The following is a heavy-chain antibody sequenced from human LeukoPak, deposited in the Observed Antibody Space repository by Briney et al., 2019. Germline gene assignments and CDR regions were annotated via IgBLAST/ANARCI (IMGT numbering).Heavy chain of an antibody. CDR2: ARNKANSYTT. J-gene: IGHJ5*02. CDR3: AKEAYCGGDCSRWFDP. Sequence: PGGSLRLSCAASGFTFSDHYMDWVRQAPGEGLEWVGRARNKANSYTTEYAASVKGRFTISRDDSKSSLYLQMNSLRAEDTAVYYCAKEAYCGGDCSRWFDPWGQGTLVTVSS. D-gene: IGHD2-21*02. V-gene: IGHV3-72*01. CDR1: GFTFSDHY.